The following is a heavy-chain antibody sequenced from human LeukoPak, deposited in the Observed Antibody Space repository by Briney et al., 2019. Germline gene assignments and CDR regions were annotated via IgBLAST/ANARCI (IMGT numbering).Heavy chain of an antibody. Sequence: ASVKVSCKASGYTFTRYGFNCVRQAPGQGLEWMGWISAYNGYTNYAQKLQGRVTMTTDTSTSTAYMELRSLRSDDTAVYYCARDQLSRGCDFDYWGQGTLVTVSS. D-gene: IGHD6-19*01. V-gene: IGHV1-18*01. J-gene: IGHJ4*02. CDR1: GYTFTRYG. CDR3: ARDQLSRGCDFDY. CDR2: ISAYNGYT.